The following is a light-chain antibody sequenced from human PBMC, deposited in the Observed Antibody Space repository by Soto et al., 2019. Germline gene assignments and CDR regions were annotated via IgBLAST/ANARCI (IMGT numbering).Light chain of an antibody. V-gene: IGKV4-1*01. CDR3: QQYNNWPIT. J-gene: IGKJ5*01. CDR1: QGGLYNSNNKNY. Sequence: DSVLSQSPDSLAVSLGERATINCKSSQGGLYNSNNKNYLAWYQQKPGQPPKLLISWASTRESGVPDRFSASGSGTDFTLTISSLQVEDVAVYYCQQYNNWPITFGQGTRLEIK. CDR2: WAS.